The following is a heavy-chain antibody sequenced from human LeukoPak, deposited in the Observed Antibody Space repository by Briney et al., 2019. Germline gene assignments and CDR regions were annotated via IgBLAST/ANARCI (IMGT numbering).Heavy chain of an antibody. CDR3: ARDLGAAGTRVGG. CDR1: GFTFSSYW. Sequence: AGGSLRLSCAASGFTFSSYWMHWVRQAPGKGLVWVSRISTDGSSTSYADSVKGRFTISRDNTKNTLYLQMNSLRVEDTAVYYCARDLGAAGTRVGGWGQGTLVTVSS. CDR2: ISTDGSST. J-gene: IGHJ4*02. D-gene: IGHD6-13*01. V-gene: IGHV3-74*01.